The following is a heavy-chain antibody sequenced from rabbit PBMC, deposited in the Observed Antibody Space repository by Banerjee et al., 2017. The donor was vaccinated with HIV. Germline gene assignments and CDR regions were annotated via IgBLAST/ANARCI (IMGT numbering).Heavy chain of an antibody. J-gene: IGHJ6*01. D-gene: IGHD8-1*01. CDR1: GFAFSAYYM. CDR2: INTISGNA. V-gene: IGHV1S45*01. CDR3: ARRAAGSSWRLDL. Sequence: QEQLGESGGGLVQPGGCLKLSCTASGFAFSAYYMSWVRQAPGKGLEWIACINTISGNAVYAIWTEGRFTISKISSTTVTLQMTSLTPADTTTYFCARRAAGSSWRLDLWGPGALVTVS.